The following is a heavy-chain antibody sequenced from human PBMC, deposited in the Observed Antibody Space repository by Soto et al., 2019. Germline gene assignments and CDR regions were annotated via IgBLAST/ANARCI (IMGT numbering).Heavy chain of an antibody. CDR3: ARGVHYDSSGYYYFF. D-gene: IGHD3-22*01. CDR2: IIPIFGTA. J-gene: IGHJ4*02. CDR1: GRTFSSYA. Sequence: GASVKFYCKASGRTFSSYAIDLVRQAPGQGLEWMGGIIPIFGTASYAQKLQGRITITADESTSTAYMELRSLRSEDTAVYYCARGVHYDSSGYYYFFWGQGTLVTVSS. V-gene: IGHV1-69*01.